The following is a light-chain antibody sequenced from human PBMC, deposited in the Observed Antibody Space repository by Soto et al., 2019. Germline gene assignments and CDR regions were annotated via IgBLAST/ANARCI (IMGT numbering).Light chain of an antibody. Sequence: EVVTTQSPATLSCAPVEIATLSCRASETVSTTLAWYQQKPGQAPRLLISGASTRAAGISDRFRGSGSGTEFTLTISSLRSEDSAIYYCQQYFEWPPMTFGQGTKVDIK. V-gene: IGKV3-15*01. CDR1: ETVSTT. CDR2: GAS. CDR3: QQYFEWPPMT. J-gene: IGKJ1*01.